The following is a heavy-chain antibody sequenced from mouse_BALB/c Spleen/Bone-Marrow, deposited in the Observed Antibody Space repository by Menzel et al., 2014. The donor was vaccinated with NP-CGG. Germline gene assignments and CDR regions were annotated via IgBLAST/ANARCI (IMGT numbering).Heavy chain of an antibody. CDR2: IWSGGST. J-gene: IGHJ3*01. D-gene: IGHD1-2*01. V-gene: IGHV2-4-1*01. CDR1: GFSLTSYG. Sequence: QVQLKDSGPGRVQPSQSLSITCTVSGFSLTSYGVHWVRQSPGKGLEWLGVIWSGGSTDHNAAFISRLSISKDNSKSQVFFKMNSLQADDTAIYYCARNMGSYYGYLAYWGQGTLVTVSA. CDR3: ARNMGSYYGYLAY.